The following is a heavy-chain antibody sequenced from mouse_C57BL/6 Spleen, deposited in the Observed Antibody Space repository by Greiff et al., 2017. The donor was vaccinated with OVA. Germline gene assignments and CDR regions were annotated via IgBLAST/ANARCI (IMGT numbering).Heavy chain of an antibody. D-gene: IGHD1-1*01. V-gene: IGHV5-4*01. CDR2: ISDGGSYT. CDR1: GFTFSSYA. J-gene: IGHJ4*01. Sequence: EVKLVESGGGLVKPGGSLKLSCAASGFTFSSYAMSWVRQTPEKRLEWVATISDGGSYTYYPDNVKGRFTISRDNAKNNLYLQMSHLTSEDTAMYYCEREFITTSRYARDYWGQGTSVTVSS. CDR3: EREFITTSRYARDY.